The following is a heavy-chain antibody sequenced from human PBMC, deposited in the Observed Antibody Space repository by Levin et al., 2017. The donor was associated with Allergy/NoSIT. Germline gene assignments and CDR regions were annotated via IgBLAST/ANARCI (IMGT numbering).Heavy chain of an antibody. CDR1: VFNFRSFW. J-gene: IGHJ4*02. CDR3: ARIPDSSSWYFDL. D-gene: IGHD6-13*01. V-gene: IGHV3-7*05. CDR2: IKQDGSEE. Sequence: LSLTCAASVFNFRSFWMGWVRQAPGKGLEWVANIKQDGSEEYYVDSVRGRFTISRDNFKNSLYLQMNSLRADDTALYFCARIPDSSSWYFDLWGQGTLVTVSS.